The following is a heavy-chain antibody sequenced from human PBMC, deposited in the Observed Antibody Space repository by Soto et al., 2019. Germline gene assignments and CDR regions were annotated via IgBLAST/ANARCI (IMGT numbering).Heavy chain of an antibody. J-gene: IGHJ6*02. CDR2: INSDGSST. Sequence: EVQLVESGGGLVQPGGSLRLSCAASGFTFSSYWMHWVRQAPGKGLVWVSRINSDGSSTSYADSVKGRFTISRDNAKNTLYLQMNSLRAEDTAVYYCARDYSPTGTDAGYYYYGMDVWGQGTTVTVSS. CDR3: ARDYSPTGTDAGYYYYGMDV. V-gene: IGHV3-74*01. D-gene: IGHD1-1*01. CDR1: GFTFSSYW.